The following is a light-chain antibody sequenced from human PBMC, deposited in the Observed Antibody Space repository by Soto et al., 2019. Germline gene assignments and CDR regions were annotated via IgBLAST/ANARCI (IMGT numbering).Light chain of an antibody. CDR3: QSYDSSLISYV. CDR2: GNS. J-gene: IGLJ1*01. V-gene: IGLV1-40*01. Sequence: QSVLTQPPSVSGAPGQTVTISCTGSRSNIGAGYDVHWYQQLPGTAPKLLLYGNSNRPSGVPDRFSGSKSGTSASLAITGLQAEDEADYYCQSYDSSLISYVFGTGTKLPV. CDR1: RSNIGAGYD.